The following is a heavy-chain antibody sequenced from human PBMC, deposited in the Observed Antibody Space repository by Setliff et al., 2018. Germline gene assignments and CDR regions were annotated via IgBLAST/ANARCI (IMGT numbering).Heavy chain of an antibody. Sequence: ASVKVSCKTSGYAFTDNYIHWVRQAPGQGLEWMGWINPKTGGTNLAQKFQGWVSMTRDTSITTAYMELSRLTSGDMAVYFCARSDHLVVDGFDVWGQGTMVTVSS. V-gene: IGHV1-2*04. J-gene: IGHJ3*01. CDR2: INPKTGGT. CDR1: GYAFTDNY. D-gene: IGHD3-16*01. CDR3: ARSDHLVVDGFDV.